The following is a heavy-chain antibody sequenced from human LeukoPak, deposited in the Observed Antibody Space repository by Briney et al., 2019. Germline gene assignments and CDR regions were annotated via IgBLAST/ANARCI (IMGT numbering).Heavy chain of an antibody. Sequence: GESLKISCKGSGYSFTSYWIGWVRQMPGKGLEWMGIIYPGDSDTRYSPSFQGQVTISADKSISTAYLQWGSLKASDTAMYYCARLPVRMYYYDSSSPEYFDYWGQGTLVTVSS. CDR3: ARLPVRMYYYDSSSPEYFDY. CDR2: IYPGDSDT. V-gene: IGHV5-51*01. D-gene: IGHD3-22*01. CDR1: GYSFTSYW. J-gene: IGHJ4*02.